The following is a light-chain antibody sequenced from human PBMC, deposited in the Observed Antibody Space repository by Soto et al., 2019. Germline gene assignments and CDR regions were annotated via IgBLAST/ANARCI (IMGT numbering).Light chain of an antibody. V-gene: IGLV2-14*01. CDR1: SSDVGAYNY. CDR2: DVS. J-gene: IGLJ1*01. Sequence: QSALTQPASVSGSPGQSITISCTGTSSDVGAYNYDSWYQQYPGEAPKVIIYDVSHRPAGVSIRFSGSKSGNTASLTISGLQTQDEADYYFSSYTSATTYVFGTGTKLTVL. CDR3: SSYTSATTYV.